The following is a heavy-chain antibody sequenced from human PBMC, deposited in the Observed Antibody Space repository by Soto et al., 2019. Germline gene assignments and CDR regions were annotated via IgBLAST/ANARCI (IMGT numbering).Heavy chain of an antibody. Sequence: QVQLVESGGGVVQPGRSLRLSCAASGFTFSSDAMYWVRQAPGKGLEWVAVISYDGNNKYYADSVKGRFTISRDNSKKTLYLQMNSLRDEDTAVYYCARAGCDGGSCYTLVGLRHGMDVWGQGTTVTVSS. D-gene: IGHD2-15*01. CDR3: ARAGCDGGSCYTLVGLRHGMDV. V-gene: IGHV3-30-3*01. CDR1: GFTFSSDA. CDR2: ISYDGNNK. J-gene: IGHJ6*02.